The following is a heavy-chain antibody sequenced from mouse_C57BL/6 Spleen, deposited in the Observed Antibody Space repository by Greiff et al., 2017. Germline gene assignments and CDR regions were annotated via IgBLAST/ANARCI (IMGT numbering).Heavy chain of an antibody. CDR2: INPNNGGT. J-gene: IGHJ1*03. CDR3: ALYDYDDRYFDV. CDR1: GYTFTDYY. D-gene: IGHD2-4*01. Sequence: EVQLQQSGPELVKPGASVKISCKASGYTFTDYYMNWVKQSHGKSLEWIGDINPNNGGTSYNQKFKGKATLTVDKSSSTAYMELRSLTSEDSAVYYCALYDYDDRYFDVWGTGTTVTVSS. V-gene: IGHV1-26*01.